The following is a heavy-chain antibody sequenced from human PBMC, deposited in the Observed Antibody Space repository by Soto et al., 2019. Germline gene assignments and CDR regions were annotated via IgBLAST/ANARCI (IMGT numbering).Heavy chain of an antibody. CDR3: AKDPDEYYYDSSGYLYYFDY. V-gene: IGHV3-23*01. J-gene: IGHJ4*02. CDR2: ISGSGGST. D-gene: IGHD3-22*01. Sequence: GGSLRLSCAASGFTFSSYAMSWVRQAPGKGLEWVSAISGSGGSTYYADSVKGRFTISRDNSKNTLYLQMNSLRAEDTAVYYCAKDPDEYYYDSSGYLYYFDYWRQGTLVTVSS. CDR1: GFTFSSYA.